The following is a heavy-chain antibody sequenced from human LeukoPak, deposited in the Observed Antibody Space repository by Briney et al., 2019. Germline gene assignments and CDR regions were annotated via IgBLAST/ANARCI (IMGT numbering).Heavy chain of an antibody. CDR1: GFTFSSYG. CDR3: ARTTLYGSDAFDI. Sequence: GGSLRLSCAASGFTFSSYGMHWVRQAPGKGLEWVAVISYDGSNKYYADSVKGRFTISRDNSKNTLYLQMNSLRAEDTAVYYCARTTLYGSDAFDIWGQGTMVTVSS. V-gene: IGHV3-30*03. D-gene: IGHD3-10*01. J-gene: IGHJ3*02. CDR2: ISYDGSNK.